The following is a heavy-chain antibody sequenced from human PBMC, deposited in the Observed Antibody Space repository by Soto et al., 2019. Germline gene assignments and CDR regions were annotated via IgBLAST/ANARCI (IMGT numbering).Heavy chain of an antibody. CDR1: GGSISSYY. D-gene: IGHD5-18*01. Sequence: KPSETLSLTCTVSGGSISSYYLSWIRQPPGKGLEWIGYIYYSGSTNYNPSLKSRVTISVDTSKNQFSLKLSSVTAADTAVYYCARDRGYSYGPYYFDYWGQGTLVTVSS. CDR2: IYYSGST. CDR3: ARDRGYSYGPYYFDY. J-gene: IGHJ4*02. V-gene: IGHV4-59*01.